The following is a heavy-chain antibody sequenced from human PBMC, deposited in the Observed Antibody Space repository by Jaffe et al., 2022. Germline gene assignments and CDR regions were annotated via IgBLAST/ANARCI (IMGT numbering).Heavy chain of an antibody. V-gene: IGHV4-39*02. CDR2: IYYSGST. J-gene: IGHJ5*02. D-gene: IGHD6-13*01. Sequence: QLQLQESGPGLVKPSETLSLTCTVSGGSISSSSYYWGWIRQPPGKGLEWIGSIYYSGSTYYNPSLKSRVTISVDTSKNQFSLKLSSVTAADTAVYYCARDSSSWYEVGGWFDPWGQGTLVTVSS. CDR3: ARDSSSWYEVGGWFDP. CDR1: GGSISSSSYY.